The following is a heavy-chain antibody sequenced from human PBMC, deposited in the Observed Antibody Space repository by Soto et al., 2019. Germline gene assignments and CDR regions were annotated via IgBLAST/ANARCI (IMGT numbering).Heavy chain of an antibody. CDR2: TFYRSKWHN. J-gene: IGHJ4*02. V-gene: IGHV6-1*01. D-gene: IGHD6-19*01. CDR3: AGQHQWLDS. Sequence: PSQTLSLTCAISGDSVSSNSAAWNWIRQSPSRGLEWLGRTFYRSKWHNDYAVSVKSRIIIKPDTSKNQFSLQLTSVTPEDTAVYYCAGQHQWLDSWGQGTLVTVSS. CDR1: GDSVSSNSAA.